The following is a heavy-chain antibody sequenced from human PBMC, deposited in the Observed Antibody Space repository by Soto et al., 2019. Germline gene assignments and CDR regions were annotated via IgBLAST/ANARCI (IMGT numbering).Heavy chain of an antibody. V-gene: IGHV3-21*01. D-gene: IGHD4-17*01. CDR3: ARVGGGDYDPPPIDY. CDR2: ISSSSSYI. J-gene: IGHJ4*02. Sequence: EVQLVESGGGLVKPGGSLRLSCAASGFTFSSYSMNWVRQAPGKGLEWVSSISSSSSYIYYADSVKGRFTISRDNAKNSLYLQMNSLRAEDTAVYYCARVGGGDYDPPPIDYWGQGTLVTVSS. CDR1: GFTFSSYS.